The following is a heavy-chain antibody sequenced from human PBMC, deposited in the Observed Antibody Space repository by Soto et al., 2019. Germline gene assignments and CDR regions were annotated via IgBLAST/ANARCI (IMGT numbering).Heavy chain of an antibody. J-gene: IGHJ3*02. CDR1: VFTFISYA. CDR2: ISGSGGST. Sequence: GWSLRLSCASSVFTFISYAMRWVRQAPGKGLEWVSAISGSGGSTYYADSVKGRFTISRDNSKNTLYLQMNSLRAEDTAVYYCAKDGTVTIDAFDIWGQGTMVTVSS. CDR3: AKDGTVTIDAFDI. V-gene: IGHV3-23*01. D-gene: IGHD4-17*01.